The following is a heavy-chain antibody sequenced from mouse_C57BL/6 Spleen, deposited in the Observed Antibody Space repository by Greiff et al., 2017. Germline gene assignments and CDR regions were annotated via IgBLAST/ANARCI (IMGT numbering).Heavy chain of an antibody. V-gene: IGHV5-17*01. J-gene: IGHJ4*01. CDR2: ISSGSSTI. CDR1: GFTFSDSG. Sequence: EVQVVESGGGLVKPGGSLKLSCAASGFTFSDSGMHWVRQAPEKGLEWVAYISSGSSTIYYADTVKGRFTISRDNAKNTLFLQMTSLRSEDTAMYYCAKDMDYWGQGTSVTVSS. CDR3: AKDMDY.